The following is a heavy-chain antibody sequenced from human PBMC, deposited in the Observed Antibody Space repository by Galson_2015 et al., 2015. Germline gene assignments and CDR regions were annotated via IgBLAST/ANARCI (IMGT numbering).Heavy chain of an antibody. Sequence: SERLSLTCSVSGVSITNSYWSWIRRPQGKGLEWIGYIYSSGTTNYNPPLKGRVTLSAYTPKSQLFLNLRSETAADTAMNYCAGDAGFGPGGYDCWGQGTLVTVSS. D-gene: IGHD1-26*01. CDR2: IYSSGTT. V-gene: IGHV4-59*12. J-gene: IGHJ4*02. CDR3: AGDAGFGPGGYDC. CDR1: GVSITNSY.